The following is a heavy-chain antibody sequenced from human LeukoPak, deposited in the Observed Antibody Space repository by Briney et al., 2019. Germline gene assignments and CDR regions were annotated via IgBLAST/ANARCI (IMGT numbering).Heavy chain of an antibody. V-gene: IGHV3-30*06. Sequence: GGSLRLSCAASGFTFSSYGMHWVRQAPGKGLEWVAGISNGGNEFYTDSVKGRFTVSRDTSKSTLYLQMNSLRAEDTAVYYCARRAGDARYCSGYSCFPPDYWGQGTLVTVSS. CDR2: ISNGGNE. CDR1: GFTFSSYG. D-gene: IGHD2-15*01. CDR3: ARRAGDARYCSGYSCFPPDY. J-gene: IGHJ4*02.